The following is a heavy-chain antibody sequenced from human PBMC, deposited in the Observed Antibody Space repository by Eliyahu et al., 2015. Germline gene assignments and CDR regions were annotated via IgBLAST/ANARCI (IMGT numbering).Heavy chain of an antibody. J-gene: IGHJ3*01. D-gene: IGHD1-26*01. CDR3: ARDRWILTGAGRDNAFDV. Sequence: QMQLVQSGPEVKKPGSSVTVSCQASGEPXTRXAIIWVRQAPGHGPEWMGTIFPGGSAYYAKNLVERTTLTADESTNTVYMELSSLLSEDTAIYYCARDRWILTGAGRDNAFDVWGQGTSVTVSA. V-gene: IGHV1-69*18. CDR1: GEPXTRXA. CDR2: IFPGGSA.